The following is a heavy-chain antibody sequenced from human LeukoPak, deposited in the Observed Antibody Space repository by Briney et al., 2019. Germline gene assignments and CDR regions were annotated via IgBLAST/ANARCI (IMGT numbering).Heavy chain of an antibody. D-gene: IGHD6-19*01. Sequence: PGGSLRLSCAASGFTFSSYWMSWVRQAPGKGLEWVANIKQDGSEKYYVGSVKGRFTISRDNAKNSLYLQMNSLRAEDTAVYYCASPGASSGWSRASAFDIWGQGTMVTVSS. J-gene: IGHJ3*02. CDR2: IKQDGSEK. CDR1: GFTFSSYW. CDR3: ASPGASSGWSRASAFDI. V-gene: IGHV3-7*01.